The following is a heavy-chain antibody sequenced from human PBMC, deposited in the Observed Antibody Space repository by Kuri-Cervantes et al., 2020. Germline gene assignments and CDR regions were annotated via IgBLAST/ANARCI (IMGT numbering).Heavy chain of an antibody. V-gene: IGHV3-48*03. Sequence: GGSLRLSCTASAFAFDTFTMNWVRQAPGKGLEWLSYISRTGNTIFYSDSAKGRFTISRDNTNRTLFLHMYSLRVEDTATYYCVREVVGGWFDPWGQGSLVTVSS. D-gene: IGHD3-22*01. CDR2: ISRTGNTI. CDR1: AFAFDTFT. J-gene: IGHJ5*02. CDR3: VREVVGGWFDP.